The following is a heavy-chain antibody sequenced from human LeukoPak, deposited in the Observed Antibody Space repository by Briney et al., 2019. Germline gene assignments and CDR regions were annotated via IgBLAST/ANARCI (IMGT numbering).Heavy chain of an antibody. CDR2: IYYSGST. Sequence: PSETLSLTCTVSGGSISSYYWSWIRQPPGKGLEWIGYIYYSGSTNYNPSLKSRVTISVDTSKNQFSLKLSSVTAADTAVYYCARSSIAVAGTIGYFDYWGQGTLVTVSS. CDR1: GGSISSYY. D-gene: IGHD6-19*01. V-gene: IGHV4-59*01. J-gene: IGHJ4*02. CDR3: ARSSIAVAGTIGYFDY.